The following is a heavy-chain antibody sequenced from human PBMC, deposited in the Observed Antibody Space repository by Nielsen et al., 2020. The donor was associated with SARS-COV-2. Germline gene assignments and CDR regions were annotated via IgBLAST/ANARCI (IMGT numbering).Heavy chain of an antibody. Sequence: ASVKVSCKASGYTFTSYDINWVRQATGQGLEWMGWMNPNSGNTGYAQKFQGRVTMTRNTSISTAYMELSSLRSEDTAVYYCATSTPLVRSAWFDPWGQGTLVTVSS. J-gene: IGHJ5*02. V-gene: IGHV1-8*01. D-gene: IGHD3-3*01. CDR2: MNPNSGNT. CDR1: GYTFTSYD. CDR3: ATSTPLVRSAWFDP.